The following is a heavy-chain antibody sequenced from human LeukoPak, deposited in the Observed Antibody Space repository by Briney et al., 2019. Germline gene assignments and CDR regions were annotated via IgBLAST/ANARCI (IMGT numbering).Heavy chain of an antibody. CDR2: MNPNSGNT. D-gene: IGHD3-22*01. V-gene: IGHV1-8*01. CDR1: GYTFTSYD. Sequence: ASVKVSCKASGYTFTSYDINWVRQATGQGLEWMGWMNPNSGNTGYAQKFQGRVTMTRNTSISTAYMELSSLRSEDTAVYYCARVGGVVSLDSSALPGAFDIWGQGTMVTVSS. CDR3: ARVGGVVSLDSSALPGAFDI. J-gene: IGHJ3*02.